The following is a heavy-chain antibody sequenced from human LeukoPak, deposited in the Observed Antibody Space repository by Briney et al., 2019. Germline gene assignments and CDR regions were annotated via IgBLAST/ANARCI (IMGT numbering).Heavy chain of an antibody. Sequence: GGSLRLSCAASGFTFRDHYMDWVRQAPGKGLEWVGRTRNKANSYTTEYAASVKGRFTISRDDSKNSLYLQMNSLKTEDTAVYYCARDSGDGSWSFFDYWGQGTLVTVSS. CDR2: TRNKANSYTT. V-gene: IGHV3-72*01. CDR3: ARDSGDGSWSFFDY. CDR1: GFTFRDHY. D-gene: IGHD6-13*01. J-gene: IGHJ4*02.